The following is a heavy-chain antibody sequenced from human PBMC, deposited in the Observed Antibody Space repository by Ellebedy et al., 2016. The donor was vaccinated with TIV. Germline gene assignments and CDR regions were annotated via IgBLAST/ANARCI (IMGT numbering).Heavy chain of an antibody. Sequence: GESLKISCAASGFTFSSYAMSWVRQAPGKGLEWVSAIRGSGVSTYYADSVKGRFTISRDNSKNTLYLQMNSLRAEDTAVYYCAKDPGYCGSTSCYRYFQHWGQGTLVTVSS. V-gene: IGHV3-23*01. CDR3: AKDPGYCGSTSCYRYFQH. CDR2: IRGSGVST. D-gene: IGHD2-2*02. J-gene: IGHJ1*01. CDR1: GFTFSSYA.